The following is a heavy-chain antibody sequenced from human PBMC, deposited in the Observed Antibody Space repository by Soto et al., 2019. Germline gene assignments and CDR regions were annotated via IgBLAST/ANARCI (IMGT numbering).Heavy chain of an antibody. Sequence: GGSLRLSCAASGFNCRSYDMSWVRQAPGKGLEWVSTILVGGSTHYEDSVKGRFTISRDGSKNTVYLQMNSLTAGDTAVYYCAKAAATGGGAFDICGQGTMVTVSS. CDR3: AKAAATGGGAFDI. CDR1: GFNCRSYD. CDR2: ILVGGST. V-gene: IGHV3-23*01. D-gene: IGHD2-8*02. J-gene: IGHJ3*02.